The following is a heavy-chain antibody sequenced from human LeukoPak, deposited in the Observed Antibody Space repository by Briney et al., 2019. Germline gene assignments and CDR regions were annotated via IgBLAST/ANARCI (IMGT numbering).Heavy chain of an antibody. CDR1: GFTFSSYS. J-gene: IGHJ4*02. Sequence: GGSLRLSCAASGFTFSSYSMNWVRQAPGKGLEWVSSISSSSSYIYYADSVKGRFTISRDNAKNSLYLQMNSLRAEDTAVYYCARAVAYCGGDCHRGGYFDYWGQGTLVTVSS. D-gene: IGHD2-21*02. V-gene: IGHV3-21*01. CDR2: ISSSSSYI. CDR3: ARAVAYCGGDCHRGGYFDY.